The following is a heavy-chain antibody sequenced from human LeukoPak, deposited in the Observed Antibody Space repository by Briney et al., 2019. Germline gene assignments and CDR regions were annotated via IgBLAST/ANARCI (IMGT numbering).Heavy chain of an antibody. CDR2: ISYDGSNK. Sequence: PGGSLRLSCAASGFTFSSYAMHWVRQAPGKGLEWVAVISYDGSNKYYADSVKGRFTISRDNSKNTLYLQMNSLRAEDTAVYYCARDPRCSSTSCSPIPIAVAGVFDYWGQGTLVTVSS. CDR1: GFTFSSYA. J-gene: IGHJ4*02. CDR3: ARDPRCSSTSCSPIPIAVAGVFDY. V-gene: IGHV3-30-3*01. D-gene: IGHD2-2*01.